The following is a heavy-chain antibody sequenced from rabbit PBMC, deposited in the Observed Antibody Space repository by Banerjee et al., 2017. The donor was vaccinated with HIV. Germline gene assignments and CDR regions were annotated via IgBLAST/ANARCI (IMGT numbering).Heavy chain of an antibody. CDR2: INTSSGNT. J-gene: IGHJ6*01. CDR3: ARGVTMTMVTFDF. D-gene: IGHD2-1*01. Sequence: QEQLEESGGDLVKPEGSLTLTCTASGFSFSNKYVMCWVRQAPGKGLEWIACINTSSGNTVYATWAKGRFTISKTSWTTVTLQMTSLTAADTATYFCARGVTMTMVTFDFWGPGTLVTVS. CDR1: GFSFSNKYV. V-gene: IGHV1S45*01.